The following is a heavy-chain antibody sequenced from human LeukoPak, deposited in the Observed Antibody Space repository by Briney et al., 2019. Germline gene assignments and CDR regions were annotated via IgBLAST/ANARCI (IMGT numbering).Heavy chain of an antibody. V-gene: IGHV3-23*01. CDR2: ISGRGGST. CDR3: AKDAAAAGYFDY. J-gene: IGHJ4*02. D-gene: IGHD6-13*01. CDR1: GFTFSSYA. Sequence: PGGSLRLSCAVSGFTFSSYAMNWVRQAPGKGLEWVSAISGRGGSTYYADSVKGRFTISRANSKNTLYLQMNSLRAEDTAVYYCAKDAAAAGYFDYWGQGTLVTVSS.